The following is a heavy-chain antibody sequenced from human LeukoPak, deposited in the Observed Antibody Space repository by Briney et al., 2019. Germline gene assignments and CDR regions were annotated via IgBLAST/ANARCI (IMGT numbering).Heavy chain of an antibody. CDR3: ARDQVSGRFLEWLLYNYYYMDV. Sequence: ASVTVSCKASGYTFTSYGISWVRQAPGQGLEWMGWISAYNGNTNYAQKLQARVTMTTDTSTSTAYMELRSLRSDDTAVYYCARDQVSGRFLEWLLYNYYYMDVWGKGTTVTVSS. CDR1: GYTFTSYG. V-gene: IGHV1-18*01. J-gene: IGHJ6*03. CDR2: ISAYNGNT. D-gene: IGHD3-3*01.